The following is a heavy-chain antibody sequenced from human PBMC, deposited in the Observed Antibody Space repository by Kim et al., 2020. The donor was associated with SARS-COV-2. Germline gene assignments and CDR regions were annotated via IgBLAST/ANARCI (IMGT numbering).Heavy chain of an antibody. D-gene: IGHD3-22*01. CDR3: NTDFFLWYYYDSSGYYVGYY. V-gene: IGHV3-15*01. CDR2: IKSKTDGGTA. CDR1: GFTFSNAW. J-gene: IGHJ4*02. Sequence: GGSLRLSCAASGFTFSNAWMSWVRQAPGKGLEWVGRIKSKTDGGTADYAAPVKGRFTISRDDSKNTLYLQMNSLKTEDTAVYYCNTDFFLWYYYDSSGYYVGYYWGQGTLVTVSS.